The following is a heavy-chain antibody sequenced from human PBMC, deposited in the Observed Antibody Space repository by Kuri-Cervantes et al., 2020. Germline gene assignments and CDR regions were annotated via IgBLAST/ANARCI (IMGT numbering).Heavy chain of an antibody. Sequence: ASVKVSCKASGYKFTSYGVSWVRQAPGQGLEWMGYISAYDGQTNYEQKFQGRATMTTGTSTSTAYMELRSLRSDDTAVYYCARDGPDRSGYYLDSWGQGTPVTVSS. CDR2: ISAYDGQT. CDR3: ARDGPDRSGYYLDS. D-gene: IGHD3-22*01. J-gene: IGHJ4*02. CDR1: GYKFTSYG. V-gene: IGHV1-18*01.